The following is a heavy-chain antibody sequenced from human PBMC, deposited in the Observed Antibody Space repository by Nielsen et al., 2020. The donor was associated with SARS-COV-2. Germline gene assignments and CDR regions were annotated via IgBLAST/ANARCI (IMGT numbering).Heavy chain of an antibody. V-gene: IGHV3-15*01. CDR2: IKSKTDGGTT. CDR3: TTVATYYDFWSGYSQRGPWFDP. Sequence: VRQAPGKGLEWVGRIKSKTDGGTTDYAAPVKGRFTISRDDSKNTLYLQMNSLKTEDTAVYYCTTVATYYDFWSGYSQRGPWFDPWGQGTLVTVSS. D-gene: IGHD3-3*01. J-gene: IGHJ5*02.